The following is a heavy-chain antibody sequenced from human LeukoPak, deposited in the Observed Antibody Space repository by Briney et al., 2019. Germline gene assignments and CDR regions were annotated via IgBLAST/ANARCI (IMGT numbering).Heavy chain of an antibody. CDR3: ARETKRFGELLGGWQYYFDY. CDR2: IRSKANSYAT. Sequence: GGSLRLSCAASGFTFSGSAMHWVRQASGKGLEWVGRIRSKANSYATAYAASVKGRFTISRDDSKNTAYLQMNSLRAEDTAVYYCARETKRFGELLGGWQYYFDYWGQGTLVTVSS. J-gene: IGHJ4*02. CDR1: GFTFSGSA. V-gene: IGHV3-73*01. D-gene: IGHD3-10*01.